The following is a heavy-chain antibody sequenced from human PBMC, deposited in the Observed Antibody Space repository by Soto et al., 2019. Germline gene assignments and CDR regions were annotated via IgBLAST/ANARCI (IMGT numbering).Heavy chain of an antibody. V-gene: IGHV4-61*01. CDR1: GDSVSSDNYY. J-gene: IGHJ4*02. CDR2: IYSSGST. CDR3: ARDIRGYSRAFDY. Sequence: SETLSLTCTVSGDSVSSDNYYWTWIRQPPGKGLEWIGYIYSSGSTNYNPSLKSRVTISLDTSSNQFSLKLTSVTAAGTAVYYCARDIRGYSRAFDYWGQGTLVTVSS. D-gene: IGHD5-18*01.